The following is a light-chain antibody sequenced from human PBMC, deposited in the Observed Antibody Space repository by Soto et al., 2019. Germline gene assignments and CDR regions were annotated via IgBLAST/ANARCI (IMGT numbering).Light chain of an antibody. CDR2: RAS. CDR1: QSISSW. Sequence: DIQMTQSPSTQSASVGDRVIITRRASQSISSWLAWYQQKPGKAPNLLIYRASTLKSGIPSRFSGSGSGTEFTLTISSLQPDDFATYYCQQYDRASWTFGQGTKVEIK. CDR3: QQYDRASWT. V-gene: IGKV1-5*03. J-gene: IGKJ1*01.